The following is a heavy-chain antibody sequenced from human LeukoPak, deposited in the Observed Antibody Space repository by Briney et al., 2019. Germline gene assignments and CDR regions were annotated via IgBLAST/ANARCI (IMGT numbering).Heavy chain of an antibody. Sequence: GGSLRLTCAASGFTVNSNYMSWVRQAPGKGLECVSVIYSDATTYYADSVKGRFTISRDNSKNTVYLQMNSLRADDTAVYFCARAREMGTTTGVAYWGQGTLVTVSS. CDR1: GFTVNSNY. D-gene: IGHD1-26*01. CDR2: IYSDATT. J-gene: IGHJ4*02. V-gene: IGHV3-53*01. CDR3: ARAREMGTTTGVAY.